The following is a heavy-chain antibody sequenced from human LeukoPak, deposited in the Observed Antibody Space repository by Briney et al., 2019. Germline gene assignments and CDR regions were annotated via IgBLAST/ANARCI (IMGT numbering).Heavy chain of an antibody. CDR3: ARGPYYYDSSGYCLDY. CDR1: GGSISSYY. CDR2: IYTSGST. D-gene: IGHD3-22*01. V-gene: IGHV4-4*07. Sequence: PSETLSLTCTVSGGSISSYYWSWIRQPAGKGLEWIGRIYTSGSTNYNPPLKSRVTMSVDTSKNQFSLKLSSVTAADTAVYYCARGPYYYDSSGYCLDYWGQGTLVTVSS. J-gene: IGHJ4*02.